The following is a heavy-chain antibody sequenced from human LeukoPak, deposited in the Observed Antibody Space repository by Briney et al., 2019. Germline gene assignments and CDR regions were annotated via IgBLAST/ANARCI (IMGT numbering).Heavy chain of an antibody. D-gene: IGHD3-10*01. Sequence: SETLSLTCTISGGSVSDYYWSWIRQSPGKGLEWIGYIYYTGSTTYNPSLKSRVTMSVDTSKNQFSLKLSSVTAADTAVYYCARGSGAYYYYYMDVWGKGTTVTISS. V-gene: IGHV4-59*02. J-gene: IGHJ6*03. CDR2: IYYTGST. CDR3: ARGSGAYYYYYMDV. CDR1: GGSVSDYY.